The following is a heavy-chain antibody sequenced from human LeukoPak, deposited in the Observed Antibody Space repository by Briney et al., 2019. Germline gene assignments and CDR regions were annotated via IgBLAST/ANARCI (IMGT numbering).Heavy chain of an antibody. CDR2: IIPILGIA. Sequence: AVKVSCKASLGTFSSYAISWVRQAPGEGGEWMGRIIPILGIANYAQKFQGTVTITADKSTSTAYMELSSLKSENTAVYYCARDYGQSPVDTGPRAAHFDYWGQGTLVTVSS. V-gene: IGHV1-69*04. J-gene: IGHJ4*02. CDR1: LGTFSSYA. D-gene: IGHD5-18*01. CDR3: ARDYGQSPVDTGPRAAHFDY.